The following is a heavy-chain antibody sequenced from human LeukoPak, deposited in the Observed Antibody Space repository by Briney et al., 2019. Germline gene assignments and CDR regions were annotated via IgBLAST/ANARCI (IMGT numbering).Heavy chain of an antibody. V-gene: IGHV3-21*01. J-gene: IGHJ6*02. CDR3: ARGGGGITIFGVVINEYYYYGMDV. CDR1: GFTFSSYS. D-gene: IGHD3-3*01. Sequence: PGGSLRLSCAASGFTFSSYSMNWVRQAPGKGLEWVSSISSSSSYIYYADSVKGRFTISRDNAKNSLYLQMSSLRAEDTAVYYCARGGGGITIFGVVINEYYYYGMDVWGQGTTVTVSS. CDR2: ISSSSSYI.